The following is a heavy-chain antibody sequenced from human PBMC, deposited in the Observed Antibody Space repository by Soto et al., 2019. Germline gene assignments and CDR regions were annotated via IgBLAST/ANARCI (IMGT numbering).Heavy chain of an antibody. V-gene: IGHV5-51*01. CDR3: ARRRYSSCWYRNWYFDL. J-gene: IGHJ2*01. CDR1: GYSFTSCW. CDR2: IYPGDSDT. D-gene: IGHD6-19*01. Sequence: AGESLKISCKGSGYSFTSCWIGWVRQMPGKGLEWMGIIYPGDSDTRYSPSFQGQVTISADKSISTAYLQWSSLKASDTAMYYCARRRYSSCWYRNWYFDLWGRGTLVTVSS.